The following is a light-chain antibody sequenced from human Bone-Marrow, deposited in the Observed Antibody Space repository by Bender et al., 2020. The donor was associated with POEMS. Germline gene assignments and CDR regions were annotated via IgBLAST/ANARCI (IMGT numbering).Light chain of an antibody. V-gene: IGLV1-44*01. Sequence: QSVLTQPPSASGTPGQRVTIPCSGVSIGRNPINWYQQLPGTAPRLVIYADDRRPSGVPNRFSASKSGSSASVAISGLQSEDAADYYCSTWDDRLNAWLFGGGTKLTVL. CDR2: ADD. CDR3: STWDDRLNAWL. CDR1: SIGRNP. J-gene: IGLJ3*02.